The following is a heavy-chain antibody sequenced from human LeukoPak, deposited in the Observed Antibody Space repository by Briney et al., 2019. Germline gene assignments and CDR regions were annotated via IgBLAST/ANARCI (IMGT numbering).Heavy chain of an antibody. V-gene: IGHV1-69*04. CDR3: ARGGAAAGNYYYYYGMDV. CDR2: IIPIFGIA. J-gene: IGHJ6*02. CDR1: GGTFSSYA. Sequence: GASVKVSCKASGGTFSSYAISWVRQAPGQGLEWMGRIIPIFGIANYAQKFQGRVTITADKSTSTAYMELSSLRSEDTAVYYCARGGAAAGNYYYYYGMDVWGQGTTVTVS. D-gene: IGHD6-13*01.